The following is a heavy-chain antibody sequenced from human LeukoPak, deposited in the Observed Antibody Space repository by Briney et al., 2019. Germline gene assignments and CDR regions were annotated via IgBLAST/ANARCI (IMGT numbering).Heavy chain of an antibody. D-gene: IGHD6-19*01. CDR3: ARAVSGRFDY. CDR1: GGSMSPYH. J-gene: IGHJ4*02. CDR2: IYYSGST. Sequence: SETLSLTCTVSGGSMSPYHWGWIRQPPGKGLEWTGYIYYSGSTNYNPSLNSRVTISVDTSKNQFSLRLSSVTAADTAIFYCARAVSGRFDYWGQGTLVTVSS. V-gene: IGHV4-59*08.